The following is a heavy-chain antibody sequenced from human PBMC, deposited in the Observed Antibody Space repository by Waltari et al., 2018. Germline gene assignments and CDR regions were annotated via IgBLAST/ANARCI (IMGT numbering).Heavy chain of an antibody. Sequence: VQLEAFGGGVVPPGGSLTLSCAASGFTFSNFGLHWVRQAPGKGTEWLTFIRYDGNNKYHADSGKGRFIISRDNSKNTLYLQINSLRADDTATYYCVKDGDFFVSGYDAFDVWGQGTMVTVSS. J-gene: IGHJ3*01. D-gene: IGHD4-17*01. CDR3: VKDGDFFVSGYDAFDV. CDR1: GFTFSNFG. CDR2: IRYDGNNK. V-gene: IGHV3-30*02.